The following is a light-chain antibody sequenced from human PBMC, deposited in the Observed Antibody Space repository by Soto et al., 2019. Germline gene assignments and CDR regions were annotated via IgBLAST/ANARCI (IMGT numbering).Light chain of an antibody. V-gene: IGLV2-14*01. CDR2: EVT. CDR1: SSDIGGYDY. CDR3: CSYTGSSGDV. J-gene: IGLJ1*01. Sequence: QSVLTQPASVSGSPGQSITIPCTGTSSDIGGYDYVSWYQQHPLKAPKLIIYEVTNRPSGVSSRFSGSKSGNTASLTISGLQAEDEADYYCCSYTGSSGDVFGTGTKLTVL.